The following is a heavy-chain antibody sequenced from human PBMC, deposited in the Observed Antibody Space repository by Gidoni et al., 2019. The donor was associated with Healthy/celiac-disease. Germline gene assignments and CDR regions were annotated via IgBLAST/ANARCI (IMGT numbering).Heavy chain of an antibody. CDR1: GFTFSSYS. CDR2: ISSSGSYI. D-gene: IGHD1-1*01. J-gene: IGHJ4*02. CDR3: ARDKVEQKFDY. Sequence: EVQLAESGGGRVKPGGSLRLSRAASGFTFSSYSMNWVRQATGKGPGWVSSISSSGSYIYYADSVKGRCTISRDNAKNSLYLQMNSLRAEDTAVYYCARDKVEQKFDYWGQGTLVTVSS. V-gene: IGHV3-21*01.